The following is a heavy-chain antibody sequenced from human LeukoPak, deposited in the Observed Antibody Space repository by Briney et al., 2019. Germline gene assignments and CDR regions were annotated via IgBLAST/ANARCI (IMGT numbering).Heavy chain of an antibody. V-gene: IGHV1-69*06. CDR2: IIPIFGTA. D-gene: IGHD3-10*01. J-gene: IGHJ5*02. CDR1: GGTFSSYA. CDR3: ERRADYYGSGLFDP. Sequence: GASVKVSCKASGGTFSSYAISWVRQAPGQGLEWMGGIIPIFGTANYAQKFQGRVTITADKSTSTAYMELSSLRSEDTAVYYCERRADYYGSGLFDPWGQGTLVTVSS.